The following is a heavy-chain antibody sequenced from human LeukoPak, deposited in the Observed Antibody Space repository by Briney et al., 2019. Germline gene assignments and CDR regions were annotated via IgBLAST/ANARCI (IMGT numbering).Heavy chain of an antibody. V-gene: IGHV3-30*02. CDR1: GFTFSNYG. Sequence: PGGSLRLSCGPSGFTFSNYGMLWVRHAPGKGREWVAFIRYDGNNKLYADSMKGRFTISRDNSKNTLYLHINSLRAEDTAVYYCVKDNPLDYWGQGTLVIVSS. D-gene: IGHD1-14*01. CDR2: IRYDGNNK. J-gene: IGHJ4*02. CDR3: VKDNPLDY.